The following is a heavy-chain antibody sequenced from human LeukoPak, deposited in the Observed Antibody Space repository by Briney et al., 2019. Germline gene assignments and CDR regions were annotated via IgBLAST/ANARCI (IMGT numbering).Heavy chain of an antibody. V-gene: IGHV1-69*05. D-gene: IGHD6-13*01. CDR1: GGTFSSYA. CDR3: ARDRSSSWLSHAFDI. CDR2: IIPIFGTA. J-gene: IGHJ3*02. Sequence: ASVKVSCKASGGTFSSYAISWVRQAPGQGLEWMGRIIPIFGTANYAQKFQGRVTITTDESTSTAYMELSSLRSEDTAVYYCARDRSSSWLSHAFDIWGQGTMVTVSS.